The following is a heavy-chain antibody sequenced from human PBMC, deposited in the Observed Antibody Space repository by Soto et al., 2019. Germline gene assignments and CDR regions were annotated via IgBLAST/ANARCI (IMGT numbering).Heavy chain of an antibody. CDR2: ISAYNGNT. CDR1: GYTFTSYG. J-gene: IGHJ6*02. D-gene: IGHD2-21*02. Sequence: GASVKVSCKASGYTFTSYGISWVRQAPGQGLEWMGWISAYNGNTNYAQKLQGRVTMTTDTSTSTAYMELRSLRSDDTAVYYCAREISYCGGDCYPTPGGFYYYYYGMDVSGQGTTVTVSS. CDR3: AREISYCGGDCYPTPGGFYYYYYGMDV. V-gene: IGHV1-18*04.